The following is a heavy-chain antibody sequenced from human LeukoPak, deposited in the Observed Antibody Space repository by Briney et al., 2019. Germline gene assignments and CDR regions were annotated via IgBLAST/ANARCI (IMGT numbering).Heavy chain of an antibody. Sequence: SETLSLTCTVSGGSVSSGSYYWGWIRQPPGKGLEWIGSIYYTGSTYYNPSLKSRVTISVDTSKNQFPLKLSSVTAADTAVYYCARGSAGYFQHWGQGTLVTVSS. V-gene: IGHV4-39*06. J-gene: IGHJ1*01. D-gene: IGHD3-10*01. CDR3: ARGSAGYFQH. CDR2: IYYTGST. CDR1: GGSVSSGSYY.